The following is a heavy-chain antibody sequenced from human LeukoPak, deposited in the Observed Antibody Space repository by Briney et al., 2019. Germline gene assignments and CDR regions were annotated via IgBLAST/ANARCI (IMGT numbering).Heavy chain of an antibody. Sequence: ASVKVSCKASGYTFTGYYMHWVRQAPGQGLEWMGWINPNSGGTNYAQKFQGRVTMTRDTSISTAYMELSRLRSDDTAVYYCARDYDILTGYYSHFDYWGQGTLVTVSS. D-gene: IGHD3-9*01. CDR1: GYTFTGYY. V-gene: IGHV1-2*02. CDR3: ARDYDILTGYYSHFDY. J-gene: IGHJ4*02. CDR2: INPNSGGT.